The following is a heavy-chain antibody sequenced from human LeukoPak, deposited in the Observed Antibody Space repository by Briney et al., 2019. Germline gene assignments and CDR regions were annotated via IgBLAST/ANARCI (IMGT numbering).Heavy chain of an antibody. D-gene: IGHD2-2*01. CDR3: ARDRVVVPAAVAGLGY. CDR2: ISSSSSYI. J-gene: IGHJ4*02. CDR1: GLTFSSYS. Sequence: GGSLRLSCAASGLTFSSYSMNWVRQAPGKGLEWVSSISSSSSYIYYADSVKGRFTISRDNAKNSLYLQMNSLRAEDTAVYYCARDRVVVPAAVAGLGYWGQGTLVTVSS. V-gene: IGHV3-21*01.